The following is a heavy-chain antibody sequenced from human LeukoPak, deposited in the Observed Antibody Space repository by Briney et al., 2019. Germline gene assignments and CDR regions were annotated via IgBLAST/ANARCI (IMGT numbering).Heavy chain of an antibody. Sequence: GASVKVSCKASGGTFSSYAISWVRQAPGQGLEWMGRIIPILGIANYAQKFQGRVTITADKSTSTAYMELSSLRSEDTAVYYCAREARYRDSWNGVDAFDIWGQGTMVTVSS. D-gene: IGHD1-20*01. J-gene: IGHJ3*02. CDR1: GGTFSSYA. V-gene: IGHV1-69*04. CDR2: IIPILGIA. CDR3: AREARYRDSWNGVDAFDI.